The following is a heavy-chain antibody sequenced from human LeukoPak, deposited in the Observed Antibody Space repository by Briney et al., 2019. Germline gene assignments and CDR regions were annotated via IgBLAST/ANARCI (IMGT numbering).Heavy chain of an antibody. CDR2: SNHSGST. CDR1: GGSFSGYY. D-gene: IGHD3-22*01. J-gene: IGHJ3*02. V-gene: IGHV4-34*01. Sequence: SETLSLTCAVYGGSFSGYYWSWIRQPPGKGLEWIGESNHSGSTNYNPSLKSRVTISVDTSKNQFSLKLSSVTAADTAVYYCARGRIITMIVVVSPFDIWGQGTMVTVSS. CDR3: ARGRIITMIVVVSPFDI.